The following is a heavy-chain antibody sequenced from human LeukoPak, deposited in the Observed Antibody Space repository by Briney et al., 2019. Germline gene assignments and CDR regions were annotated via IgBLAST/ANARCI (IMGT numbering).Heavy chain of an antibody. D-gene: IGHD3-3*01. J-gene: IGHJ5*02. CDR2: ISYDGNKK. V-gene: IGHV3-30-3*01. Sequence: PGRSLRLSCAASGFTFSSYAMHWVRQAPGKGLEWVAVISYDGNKKYYADSVKGRFTISRDNSKNTLFLQMNSLRAEDTAVYYCARTIFGVVQRWFDPWGQGTLVTVSS. CDR1: GFTFSSYA. CDR3: ARTIFGVVQRWFDP.